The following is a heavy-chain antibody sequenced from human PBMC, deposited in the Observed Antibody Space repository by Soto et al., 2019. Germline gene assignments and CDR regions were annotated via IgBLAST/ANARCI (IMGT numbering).Heavy chain of an antibody. V-gene: IGHV3-23*01. CDR3: AKDRHPDGIWTFDY. CDR1: GFTFSAYT. D-gene: IGHD3-9*01. Sequence: GGSLRLSCATSGFTFSAYTFSWVRQAPGAGLEWVSAIIQSGETFYADSVKGRFSISRDDSKNILYLQMNSPRAEDTAIYYCAKDRHPDGIWTFDYCGRGPLVTVSS. J-gene: IGHJ4*02. CDR2: IIQSGET.